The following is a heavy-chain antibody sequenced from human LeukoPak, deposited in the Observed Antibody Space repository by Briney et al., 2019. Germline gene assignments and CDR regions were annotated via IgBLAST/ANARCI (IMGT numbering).Heavy chain of an antibody. CDR2: IKTDGSFS. D-gene: IGHD4-17*01. J-gene: IGHJ4*02. V-gene: IGHV3-74*01. Sequence: GGSLSLSPAASGFASNSDSTRWVRQAPGKGLVWVSRIKTDGSFSDYADAVKGRFTISRDNAKNTLYLQMNSLRAEDSAVYYCAKARTTVTLSDYCAEGGLVTVSS. CDR3: AKARTTVTLSDY. CDR1: GFASNSDS.